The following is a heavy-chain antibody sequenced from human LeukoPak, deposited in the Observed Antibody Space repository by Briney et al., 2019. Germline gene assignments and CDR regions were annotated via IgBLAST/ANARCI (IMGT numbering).Heavy chain of an antibody. CDR3: ARDPDTYDSSGLEAFDI. CDR1: GFSLSNARMG. J-gene: IGHJ3*02. V-gene: IGHV2-26*01. Sequence: SGPTLVNPTETLTLTCTVSGFSLSNARMGVSWIRQPPGTALECLAHIFSNDEKSYSTSLKSRLTTSKDTSKSQVVLTMTNMDPVDTATYYCARDPDTYDSSGLEAFDIWGQGTMVTVSS. CDR2: IFSNDEK. D-gene: IGHD3-22*01.